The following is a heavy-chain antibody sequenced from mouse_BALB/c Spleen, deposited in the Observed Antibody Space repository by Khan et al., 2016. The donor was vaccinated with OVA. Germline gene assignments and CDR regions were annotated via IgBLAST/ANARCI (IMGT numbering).Heavy chain of an antibody. J-gene: IGHJ2*01. D-gene: IGHD1-1*01. V-gene: IGHV1S81*02. CDR1: GYTFTSYW. CDR3: ARIKKIVATYFDY. Sequence: QVQLQQPGAELVKAGASVKMSCKASGYTFTSYWMHWVKQRLGQGLEWFAETNPTNGRTYYNEKFKSKATLTVDKSSSPAYMLLSGPTFEDSAVYYCARIKKIVATYFDYGGQGTTLTVSS. CDR2: TNPTNGRT.